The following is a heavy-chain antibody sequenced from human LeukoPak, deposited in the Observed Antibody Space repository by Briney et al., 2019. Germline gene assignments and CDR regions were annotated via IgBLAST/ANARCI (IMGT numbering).Heavy chain of an antibody. V-gene: IGHV3-11*04. D-gene: IGHD3-10*02. J-gene: IGHJ6*04. Sequence: GRSLRLSCAASGFTLSSNYMSWVRQAPGKGLEWVSYISSSGSTIYYADSVKGRFTISRDNAKNSLYLQMNSLRAEDTAVYYCAELGITMIGGVWGKGTTVTISS. CDR1: GFTLSSNY. CDR3: AELGITMIGGV. CDR2: ISSSGSTI.